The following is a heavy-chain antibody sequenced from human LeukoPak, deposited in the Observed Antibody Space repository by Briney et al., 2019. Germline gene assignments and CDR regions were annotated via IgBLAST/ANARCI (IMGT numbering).Heavy chain of an antibody. D-gene: IGHD2-2*01. Sequence: SETLSLTCAVSGGSISSGGYSWSWIRQPPGKGLEWIGYIYHSGSTYYNPSLKSRVTISVDRSKNQFSLKLSSVTAADTAVYYCARALEYCSSTSCYGFDYWGQGTLVTVSS. CDR3: ARALEYCSSTSCYGFDY. V-gene: IGHV4-30-2*01. CDR1: GGSISSGGYS. J-gene: IGHJ4*02. CDR2: IYHSGST.